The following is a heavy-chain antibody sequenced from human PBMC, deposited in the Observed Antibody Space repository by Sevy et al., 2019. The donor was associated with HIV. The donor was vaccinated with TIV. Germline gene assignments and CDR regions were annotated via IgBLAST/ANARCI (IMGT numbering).Heavy chain of an antibody. CDR2: ISPFNGDK. CDR3: ARAYCSGGRCYSLAY. V-gene: IGHV1-18*01. CDR1: GYTFTNYR. J-gene: IGHJ4*02. Sequence: ASVKVSCQASGYTFTNYRITWVRQAPGQGLEWMGWISPFNGDKNSAQKLQGRVTMITDTSTDTAYMELRGLRSDDTAIYYCARAYCSGGRCYSLAYWGQGTLVTVSS. D-gene: IGHD2-15*01.